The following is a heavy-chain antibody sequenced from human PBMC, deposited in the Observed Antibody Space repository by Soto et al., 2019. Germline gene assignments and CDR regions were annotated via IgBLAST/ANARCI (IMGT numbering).Heavy chain of an antibody. CDR3: TRGLENYSYFDY. V-gene: IGHV3-30*03. CDR1: GFTFSNYA. D-gene: IGHD1-7*01. Sequence: QVQLVESGGGVVQPGRSLRLSCAASGFTFSNYAMHWVRQPPGKGLEWVAAIPYDGSKKYYADSVKGRFTISRDNSNNTLYLQMNSLRAEDTAVYYCTRGLENYSYFDYWGQGILVTVSS. CDR2: IPYDGSKK. J-gene: IGHJ4*02.